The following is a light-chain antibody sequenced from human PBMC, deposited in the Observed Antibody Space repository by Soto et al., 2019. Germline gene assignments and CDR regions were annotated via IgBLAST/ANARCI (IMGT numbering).Light chain of an antibody. V-gene: IGKV1-5*03. CDR1: QNISTW. CDR3: QHYNTYSYT. Sequence: DIQMTQSPSTLSASVGDRVTITCRASQNISTWLAWYQQSPGKAPKVLIYKASTLESGVPSRFNGSGSGTEFALPISSLQPDDFATYYCQHYNTYSYTFGQGTKLEIK. CDR2: KAS. J-gene: IGKJ2*01.